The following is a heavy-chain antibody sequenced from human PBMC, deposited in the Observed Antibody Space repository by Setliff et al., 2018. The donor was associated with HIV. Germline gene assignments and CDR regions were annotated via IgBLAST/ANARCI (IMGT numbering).Heavy chain of an antibody. CDR2: IYYSGTA. CDR3: SRLTRSSSNSYKGRFDP. D-gene: IGHD2-15*01. Sequence: SETLSLTCSISDASINSNNYYWVWIRQTPGKGLEWIGSIYYSGTAYYNPSLKSRLIISVDTSKNQFSLNLSSMSAADTAVYFCSRLTRSSSNSYKGRFDPWGQGTLVTVSS. CDR1: DASINSNNYY. J-gene: IGHJ5*02. V-gene: IGHV4-39*01.